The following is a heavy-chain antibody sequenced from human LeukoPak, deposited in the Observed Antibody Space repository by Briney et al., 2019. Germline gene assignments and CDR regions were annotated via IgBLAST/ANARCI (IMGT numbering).Heavy chain of an antibody. CDR1: GGSISSGGYY. CDR3: ARVDYDFWSGFNY. J-gene: IGHJ4*02. CDR2: IYYSGST. V-gene: IGHV4-30-4*08. D-gene: IGHD3-3*01. Sequence: PSETLSLTCTVSGGSISSGGYYWSWIRQHPGKGLEWIGYIYYSGSTYYNPSLKSRVTISVDTSKNQFSLKLSSVTAADTAVYYCARVDYDFWSGFNYWGQGTLVTVSS.